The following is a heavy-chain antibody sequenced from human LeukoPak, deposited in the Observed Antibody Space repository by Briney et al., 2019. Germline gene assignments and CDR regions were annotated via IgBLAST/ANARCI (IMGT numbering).Heavy chain of an antibody. Sequence: QPGGSLRLSCAASGFTFSSYTMSWLRQPPGKGLEWVSSFTFIGSTTHYADSVKGRFTISRDNSKNILSLQMNDLRAEDTAMYYCAKGPGSTRRTLDNWGQGTLVTVSS. J-gene: IGHJ4*02. V-gene: IGHV3-23*01. CDR3: AKGPGSTRRTLDN. CDR1: GFTFSSYT. CDR2: FTFIGSTT. D-gene: IGHD2-2*01.